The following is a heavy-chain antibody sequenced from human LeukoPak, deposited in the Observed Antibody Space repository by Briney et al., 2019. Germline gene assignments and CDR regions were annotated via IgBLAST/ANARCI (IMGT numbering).Heavy chain of an antibody. CDR3: VKRGLRGNWFHP. D-gene: IGHD4-17*01. J-gene: IGHJ5*02. CDR1: GFTFNLYA. Sequence: GGSLRLSCAASGFTFNLYAMNWVRQAPGKGLEWVSSINGAGNSSYYADSLRGRFTVSRDNSKNTLYLQMNSLRAEDTAVYYCVKRGLRGNWFHPWGQGTLVTVSS. V-gene: IGHV3-23*01. CDR2: INGAGNSS.